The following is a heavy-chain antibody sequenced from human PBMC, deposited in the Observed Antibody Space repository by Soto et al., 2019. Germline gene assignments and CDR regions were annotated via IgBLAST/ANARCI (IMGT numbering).Heavy chain of an antibody. J-gene: IGHJ4*02. CDR1: GYTFTNYA. D-gene: IGHD6-13*01. CDR3: ARDLAATGPFDC. CDR2: ISAYNGNT. Sequence: QVQLVQSGAEVKKPGASVKFSCKASGYTFTNYAFSWVRQAPGQGLEWMGWISAYNGNTNYPQKLQGRVTMTTDTSTSTAYMELRSLRSDDTAVYYCARDLAATGPFDCWGQGTLVTVSS. V-gene: IGHV1-18*01.